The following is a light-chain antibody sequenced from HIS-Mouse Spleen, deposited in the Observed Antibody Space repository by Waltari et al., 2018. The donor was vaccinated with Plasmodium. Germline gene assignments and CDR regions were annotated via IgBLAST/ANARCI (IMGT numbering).Light chain of an antibody. CDR3: SSYAGSNNLV. V-gene: IGLV2-8*01. Sequence: QSALTQPPSASGSPGQSVTISCTRPSSDVGGYNYVSWYQQHPGKAPKLMIYEVSKRPSGVPDRFSGSKSGNTASLTVSGLQAEDEADYYCSSYAGSNNLVFGGGTKLTVL. CDR1: SSDVGGYNY. CDR2: EVS. J-gene: IGLJ2*01.